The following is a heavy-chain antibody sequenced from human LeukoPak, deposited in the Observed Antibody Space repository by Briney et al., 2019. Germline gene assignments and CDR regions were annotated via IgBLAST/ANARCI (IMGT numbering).Heavy chain of an antibody. D-gene: IGHD1-1*01. Sequence: GGSLRLSCAASGFTFSSYWMTWVRQAPGKGLEWVANIKQDASERYYVDSVKGRFTISRDNAKNSLHLQMNSLRAEDTAVYYCATPTAGTWHFDYWGQGTLVTVSS. J-gene: IGHJ4*02. V-gene: IGHV3-7*01. CDR3: ATPTAGTWHFDY. CDR2: IKQDASER. CDR1: GFTFSSYW.